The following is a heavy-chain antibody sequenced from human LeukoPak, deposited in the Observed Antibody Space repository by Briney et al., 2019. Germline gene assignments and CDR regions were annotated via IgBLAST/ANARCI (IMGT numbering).Heavy chain of an antibody. CDR1: GFTFSSYG. J-gene: IGHJ6*03. D-gene: IGHD3-10*01. CDR2: IWYDGSNK. V-gene: IGHV3-33*06. CDR3: AKSFRSYYYYYYMDV. Sequence: GGSLRLSRAASGFTFSSYGMHWVRQAPGKGLEWVAGIWYDGSNKYYADSVKGRFTISRDNSKNTLYLQMNSLRAEDTAVYYCAKSFRSYYYYYYMDVWGKGTTVTVSS.